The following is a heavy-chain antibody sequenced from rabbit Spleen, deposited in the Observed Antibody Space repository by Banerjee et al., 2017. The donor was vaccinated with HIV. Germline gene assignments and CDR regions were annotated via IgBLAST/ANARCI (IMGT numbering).Heavy chain of an antibody. J-gene: IGHJ6*01. CDR2: IYPAKGST. D-gene: IGHD6-1*01. CDR3: ARGVAYGYAGDAYPPYAMDL. Sequence: QLTETGGGLVQPGGSLTLSCKASGIDFTNYYITWVRQAPGKGLEWIGIIYPAKGSTDYASWVNCRFTITSDNAQSTVDLKMTSLTAADTATYFFARGVAYGYAGDAYPPYAMDLWGPGTLVTVS. V-gene: IGHV1S7*01. CDR1: GIDFTNYY.